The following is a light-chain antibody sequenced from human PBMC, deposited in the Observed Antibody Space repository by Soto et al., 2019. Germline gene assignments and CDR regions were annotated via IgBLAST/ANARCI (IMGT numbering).Light chain of an antibody. V-gene: IGLV2-11*01. CDR3: CSYAGSYTYV. CDR2: DVS. Sequence: ALTQPRSVSGSPGQSVTISCTGTSSDVGGYNYVSWYQQHPGKAPKFMIYDVSKRPSGVPDRFSGSKSGNTASLTISGLQAEDEADYYCCSYAGSYTYVFGTGTKVTV. CDR1: SSDVGGYNY. J-gene: IGLJ1*01.